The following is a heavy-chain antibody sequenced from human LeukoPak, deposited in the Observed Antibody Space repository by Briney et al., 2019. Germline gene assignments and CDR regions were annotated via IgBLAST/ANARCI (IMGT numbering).Heavy chain of an antibody. CDR2: IYYSGST. D-gene: IGHD3-10*01. V-gene: IGHV4-59*08. CDR3: ARHDGSSLGAFDI. CDR1: GGSISSYY. J-gene: IGHJ3*02. Sequence: SETLSLTCTVSGGSISSYYWSWIRQPPGKGLEWIGYIYYSGSTNYNPSLKSRVTISVDTSKNQFSLKLSSVTAADTAVYYCARHDGSSLGAFDIWGQGTMVTVSS.